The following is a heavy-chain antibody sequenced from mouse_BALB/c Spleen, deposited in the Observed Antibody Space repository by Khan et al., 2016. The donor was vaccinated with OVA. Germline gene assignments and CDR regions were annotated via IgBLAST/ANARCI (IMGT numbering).Heavy chain of an antibody. V-gene: IGHV5-6*01. CDR3: ARLAYYYDSEGFAY. CDR1: GFTFSTYG. D-gene: IGHD1-1*01. Sequence: EVQLLESGGDLVKPEGSLKLSCAASGFTFSTYGMSWVSQTPDKRLEWVATISSGGSYTYYPDSVQGRFTISRANATNTPYLQMSSLKSEASAMFCCARLAYYYDSEGFAYWGQGTLVTVSA. CDR2: ISSGGSYT. J-gene: IGHJ3*01.